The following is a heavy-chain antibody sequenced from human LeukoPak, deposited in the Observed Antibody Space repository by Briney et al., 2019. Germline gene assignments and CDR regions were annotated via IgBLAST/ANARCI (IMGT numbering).Heavy chain of an antibody. CDR2: IRSKIDGGTS. J-gene: IGHJ4*02. Sequence: GGSLRLSYAVSGITFTNAWMNWVRQAPGKGLEWVGRIRSKIDGGTSDLAASVRGRFTISRDDSENTLYLQMNSLDTEDTAVYYCATAPGYWGLAPLDYWGRGILVTVSS. V-gene: IGHV3-15*01. CDR1: GITFTNAW. D-gene: IGHD7-27*01. CDR3: ATAPGYWGLAPLDY.